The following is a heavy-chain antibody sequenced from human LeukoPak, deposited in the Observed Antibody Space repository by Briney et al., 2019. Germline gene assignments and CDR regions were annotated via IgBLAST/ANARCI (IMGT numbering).Heavy chain of an antibody. Sequence: GGSLRLPCKGSGYSFTSYWIGWVRQMPGKGLEWMGTIYPGDSDTRYSPSFQGQVTISVDKSISTAYLQWSSLKASDTAMYYCARGVGSSWYTSADYWGQGTLVTVSS. J-gene: IGHJ4*02. D-gene: IGHD6-13*01. CDR1: GYSFTSYW. V-gene: IGHV5-51*01. CDR3: ARGVGSSWYTSADY. CDR2: IYPGDSDT.